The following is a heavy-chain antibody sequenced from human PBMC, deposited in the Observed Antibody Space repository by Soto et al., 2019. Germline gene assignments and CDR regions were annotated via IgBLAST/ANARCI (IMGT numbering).Heavy chain of an antibody. CDR3: TRLDPGYDSSGYYSSLGAFDI. Sequence: GSLRLSCAASGFTFSGSAMHWVRQASGKGLEWVGRIRSKANSYATAYAASVKGRFTISRDDSKNTAYLQMNSLKTEDTAVYYCTRLDPGYDSSGYYSSLGAFDIWGQGTMVTVSS. CDR2: IRSKANSYAT. V-gene: IGHV3-73*01. CDR1: GFTFSGSA. J-gene: IGHJ3*02. D-gene: IGHD3-22*01.